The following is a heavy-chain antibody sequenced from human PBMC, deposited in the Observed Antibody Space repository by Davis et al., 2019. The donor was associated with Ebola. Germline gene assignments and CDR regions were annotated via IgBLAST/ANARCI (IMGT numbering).Heavy chain of an antibody. J-gene: IGHJ5*02. CDR1: GFTFSSYG. V-gene: IGHV3-33*01. CDR2: IWYDGSNK. Sequence: GESLKISCAASGFTFSSYGMPWVRQAPGKGLEWVAVIWYDGSNKYYADSVKGRFTISRDNSKNTLYLQMNSLRAEDTTVYYGARDSRLLGFSSWGQGTLVTVSS. CDR3: ARDSRLLGFSS. D-gene: IGHD6-25*01.